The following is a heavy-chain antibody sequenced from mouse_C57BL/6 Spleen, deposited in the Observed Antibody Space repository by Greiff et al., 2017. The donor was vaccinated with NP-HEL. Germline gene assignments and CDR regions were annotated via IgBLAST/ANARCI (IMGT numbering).Heavy chain of an antibody. V-gene: IGHV1-82*01. D-gene: IGHD4-1*01. CDR2: IYPGDGDT. CDR1: GYAFSSSW. Sequence: QVQLQQSGPELVKPGASVKISCKASGYAFSSSWMNWVKQRPGKGLEWIGRIYPGDGDTNYNGKFKGKATLTADKSSSTAYMQLSSLTSEDSAVYFCARNGKDWYFDVWGTGTTVTVSS. J-gene: IGHJ1*03. CDR3: ARNGKDWYFDV.